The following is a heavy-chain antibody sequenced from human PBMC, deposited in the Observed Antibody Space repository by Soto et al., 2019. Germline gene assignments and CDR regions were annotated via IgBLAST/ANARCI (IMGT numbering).Heavy chain of an antibody. D-gene: IGHD4-17*01. J-gene: IGHJ1*01. Sequence: GAPVKVSCKASGYTFTSYGISWVRQAPGQGLEWMGWISAYNGNTNYAQKLQGRVTMTTDTSTSTAYMELRSLSSDDTAVYYCASAVHLQGYGDYGAESFQHWGQGTLVPSPQ. CDR3: ASAVHLQGYGDYGAESFQH. CDR2: ISAYNGNT. V-gene: IGHV1-18*01. CDR1: GYTFTSYG.